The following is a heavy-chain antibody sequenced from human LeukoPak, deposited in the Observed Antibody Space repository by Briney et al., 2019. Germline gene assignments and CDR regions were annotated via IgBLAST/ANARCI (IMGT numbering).Heavy chain of an antibody. CDR3: AREPPYGSGSYYGYYGMDV. V-gene: IGHV4-31*03. D-gene: IGHD3-10*01. CDR1: GGSISSGGYY. J-gene: IGHJ6*02. Sequence: SETLSLTCTVSGGSISSGGYYWSWIRQHPGKGLGWIGYIYYSGSTYYNPSLKSRVTISVDTSKNQFSLKLSSVTAADTAVYYCAREPPYGSGSYYGYYGMDVWGQGTTVTVSS. CDR2: IYYSGST.